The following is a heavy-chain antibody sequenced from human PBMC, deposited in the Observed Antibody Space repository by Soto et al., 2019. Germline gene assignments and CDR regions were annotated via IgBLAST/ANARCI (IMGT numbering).Heavy chain of an antibody. CDR3: ARSDIVVEPYAFDI. V-gene: IGHV4-31*03. J-gene: IGHJ3*02. D-gene: IGHD2-2*01. CDR2: IYYSGST. CDR1: GGSISSGGYY. Sequence: QVQLQESGPGLVKPSQTLSLTCTVSGGSISSGGYYWSWIRQHPGKGLEWIGYIYYSGSTYYNPSLKSRVTISVDTSKNQVSLKLSSVTAADTAVYYCARSDIVVEPYAFDIWGQGTMVTVSS.